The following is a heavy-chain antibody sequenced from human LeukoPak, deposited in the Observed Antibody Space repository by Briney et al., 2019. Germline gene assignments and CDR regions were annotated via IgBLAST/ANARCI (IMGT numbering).Heavy chain of an antibody. J-gene: IGHJ4*02. CDR2: ISYDGSIK. D-gene: IGHD6-19*01. CDR1: GFTFSSYA. Sequence: PGGSLRLSCAASGFTFSSYAMHWVRQAPGKGLEWVAVISYDGSIKYYADSVKGRLTTSRDNSKNMLYLQMNSLSAEDTAVYYCARGPGYSSGWYVLSVDYWGQGTLVTVSS. CDR3: ARGPGYSSGWYVLSVDY. V-gene: IGHV3-30-3*01.